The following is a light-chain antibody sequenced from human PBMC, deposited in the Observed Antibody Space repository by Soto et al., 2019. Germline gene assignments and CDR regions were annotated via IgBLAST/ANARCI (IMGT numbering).Light chain of an antibody. CDR2: EVS. J-gene: IGLJ1*01. Sequence: QSVLTQPASVSGSPGQSVAISCPGTSSDVGAYNYNSRYQQHPGKSPKLLLSEVSNRPSGVSDRFSGSKSGNTASLTISGLQAEDEADYYCSSLTTSFTYVFGTGTKVTVL. CDR1: SSDVGAYNY. CDR3: SSLTTSFTYV. V-gene: IGLV2-14*01.